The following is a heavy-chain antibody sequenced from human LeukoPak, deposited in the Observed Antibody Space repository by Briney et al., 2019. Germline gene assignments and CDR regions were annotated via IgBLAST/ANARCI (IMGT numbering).Heavy chain of an antibody. CDR2: ISSSSSYI. V-gene: IGHV3-21*01. Sequence: GGSLRLSCAASGFTFSSYSMNWVRQAPGKGLEWVSSISSSSSYIYYADSVKGRFTISRDNAKNSLYLQMNSLRAEDTAVYYCARGALLWFGESPYWYFDLWGRGTLVTVSS. D-gene: IGHD3-10*01. CDR3: ARGALLWFGESPYWYFDL. J-gene: IGHJ2*01. CDR1: GFTFSSYS.